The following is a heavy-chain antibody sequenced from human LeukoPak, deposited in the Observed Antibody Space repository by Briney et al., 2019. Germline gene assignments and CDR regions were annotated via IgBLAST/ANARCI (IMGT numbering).Heavy chain of an antibody. Sequence: ASVKVSRKASGYTFTRYDINWVRQPPGQGLEWMGWMNPNSGSTGYAQKFQGRVTTTRNTSISTAHMELSGLRSEDTAVYYCARGRSTGYPYYFEYWGQGTLVTVSS. V-gene: IGHV1-8*03. CDR2: MNPNSGST. CDR3: ARGRSTGYPYYFEY. CDR1: GYTFTRYD. J-gene: IGHJ4*02. D-gene: IGHD5-12*01.